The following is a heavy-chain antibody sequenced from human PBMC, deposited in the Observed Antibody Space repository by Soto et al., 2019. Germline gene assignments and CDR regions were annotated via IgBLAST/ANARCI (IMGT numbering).Heavy chain of an antibody. J-gene: IGHJ6*02. Sequence: SETLSLTCTVPGGSINNANSWSWVRQSPGRGLEWIGEIYYSGRTQYNPSLKSRISISVDNPKNQISLKLTSVTAADTARYYCAASYCSGGRCSAYAMDIWGQGTTVTVSS. CDR1: GGSINNANS. CDR2: IYYSGRT. V-gene: IGHV4-4*02. CDR3: AASYCSGGRCSAYAMDI. D-gene: IGHD2-15*01.